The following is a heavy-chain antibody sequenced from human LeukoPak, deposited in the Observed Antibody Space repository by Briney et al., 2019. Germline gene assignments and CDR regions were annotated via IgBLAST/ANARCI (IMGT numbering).Heavy chain of an antibody. CDR3: ARKYSSGRPWDY. CDR1: GFTFSDYY. D-gene: IGHD6-19*01. Sequence: GGSLRLPCAASGFTFSDYYMSWIRQAPGKGLEWVSYISSSSSYTNYADSVKGRFTISRDNAKNSLYLQMNSLRAEDTAVYYCARKYSSGRPWDYWGQGTLVTVSS. V-gene: IGHV3-11*06. CDR2: ISSSSSYT. J-gene: IGHJ4*02.